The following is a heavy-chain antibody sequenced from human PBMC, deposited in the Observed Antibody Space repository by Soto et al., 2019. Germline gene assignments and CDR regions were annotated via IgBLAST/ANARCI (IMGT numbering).Heavy chain of an antibody. CDR3: ASTTEATLDV. J-gene: IGHJ6*02. Sequence: QVQLVQSGAEVKKPGASVKVSCKASGYFFTNYYMHWVRQAPGQGLEWMGIIDTSGGSTSYAQKCQGRVTMTRDTSTNTVYMELSSLRSEDTAMYYCASTTEATLDVWGQGTTVTVSS. D-gene: IGHD4-17*01. CDR1: GYFFTNYY. V-gene: IGHV1-46*01. CDR2: IDTSGGST.